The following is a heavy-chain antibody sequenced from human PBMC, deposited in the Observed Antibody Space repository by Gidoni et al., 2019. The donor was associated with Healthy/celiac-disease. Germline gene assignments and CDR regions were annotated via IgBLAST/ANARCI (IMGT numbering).Heavy chain of an antibody. CDR1: GITFSSYA. CDR3: AKDRRGSISPDAFDI. J-gene: IGHJ3*02. V-gene: IGHV3-23*01. CDR2: ISGSGGST. D-gene: IGHD2-2*01. Sequence: EVQLLESGGGLVQPGGSLRLSCAASGITFSSYARSWVRQAPGKGLEWVSAISGSGGSTYYADSVKGRFTISRDNSKNTLYLQMNSLRAEDTAVYYCAKDRRGSISPDAFDIWGQGTMVTVSS.